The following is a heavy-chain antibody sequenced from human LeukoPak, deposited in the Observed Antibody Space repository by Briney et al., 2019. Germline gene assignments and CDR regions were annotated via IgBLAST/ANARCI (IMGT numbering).Heavy chain of an antibody. CDR1: GFTFSSYS. Sequence: PGGSLRLSCAASGFTFSSYSMNWVRQAPGKGLDWVSSISSSSSYIYYADSVKGRFTISRDNAKNSLYLQMNSLRAEDTAVYYCARDRVIAAPDYWGQGTLVTVSS. V-gene: IGHV3-21*01. D-gene: IGHD6-25*01. CDR3: ARDRVIAAPDY. CDR2: ISSSSSYI. J-gene: IGHJ4*02.